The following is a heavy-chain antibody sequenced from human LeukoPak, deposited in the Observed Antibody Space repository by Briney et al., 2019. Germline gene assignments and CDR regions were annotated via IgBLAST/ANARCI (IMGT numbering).Heavy chain of an antibody. CDR2: ISGSGGST. Sequence: PGGSLRLSCAASGFTFSNAWMSWVRQAPGKGLEWVSAISGSGGSTYYADSVKGRFTISRDNSKDTLYLQMNSLRAEDTAVYYCANPLSSGTAFDIWGQGTMVTVSS. V-gene: IGHV3-23*01. CDR1: GFTFSNAW. J-gene: IGHJ3*02. CDR3: ANPLSSGTAFDI. D-gene: IGHD3-10*01.